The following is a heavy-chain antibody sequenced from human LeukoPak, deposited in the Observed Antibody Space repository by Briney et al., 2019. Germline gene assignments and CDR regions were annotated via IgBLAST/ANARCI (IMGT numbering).Heavy chain of an antibody. J-gene: IGHJ6*04. CDR2: ISDSGSKT. D-gene: IGHD3-9*01. Sequence: PGGSLRLSCAASGFTFNSYAMNWVRQAPGQGLECVSAISDSGSKTYYADSVKGRFTISRDNSKNTLYLQMYSLRAEDTAVYYCAKRILTGYPSYGMDVWGKGTTVTVSS. V-gene: IGHV3-23*01. CDR1: GFTFNSYA. CDR3: AKRILTGYPSYGMDV.